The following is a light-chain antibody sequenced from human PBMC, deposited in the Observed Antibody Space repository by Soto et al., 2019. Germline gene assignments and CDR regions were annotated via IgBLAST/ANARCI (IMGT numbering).Light chain of an antibody. CDR3: QQYGSSLIT. CDR2: GAS. CDR1: QSVSNN. Sequence: EIVTTQSPATLSVSPGERATLSCRASQSVSNNLAWYQQRPGQAPRLLIYGASTRATGVPARFSGSGSGTDFTLTISRLEPEDFAVYYCQQYGSSLITFGQGTRLEIK. J-gene: IGKJ5*01. V-gene: IGKV3-15*01.